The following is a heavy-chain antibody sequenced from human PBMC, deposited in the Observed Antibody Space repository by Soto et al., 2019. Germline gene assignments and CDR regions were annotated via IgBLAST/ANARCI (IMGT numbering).Heavy chain of an antibody. CDR1: GFPFSSTG. CDR3: AKNSGWFNT. J-gene: IGHJ5*02. CDR2: IDGSGGTT. V-gene: IGHV3-23*01. Sequence: PGGSLRLSCAASGFPFSSTGMTWVRQAPGKGPDWVSTIDGSGGTTYYADSVKGRFTISRDNSMNTVYLQMNSLRADDTALYYCAKNSGWFNTWGQGALVTVSS. D-gene: IGHD3-10*01.